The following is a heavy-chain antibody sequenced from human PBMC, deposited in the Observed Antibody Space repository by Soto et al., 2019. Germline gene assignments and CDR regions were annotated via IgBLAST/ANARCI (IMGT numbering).Heavy chain of an antibody. CDR2: IYWDDDK. J-gene: IGHJ4*02. CDR1: GFSLSPSGVG. Sequence: QITLRESGPPLVKPTQTLTLTCTFSGFSLSPSGVGVGWIRQPPGKALEWLALIYWDDDKRYSPTLKSRLTITKDTSKNQVVLTMTIMDPVDTATYYCAHTRVRLRTYPFDYWGQGALVTVSS. V-gene: IGHV2-5*02. CDR3: AHTRVRLRTYPFDY. D-gene: IGHD6-6*01.